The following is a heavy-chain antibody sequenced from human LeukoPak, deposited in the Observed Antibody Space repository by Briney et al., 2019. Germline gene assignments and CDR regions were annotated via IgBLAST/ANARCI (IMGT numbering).Heavy chain of an antibody. D-gene: IGHD5-18*01. Sequence: GGSLRLSCAASGFTFSSYGMSWVRQAPGKGLEWVSAISGSGGSTYYADSVKGRFTISRDNSKNTLYLQMNSLRAEDTAVYYCASLGMVRYFDYWGQGTLVTVSS. CDR3: ASLGMVRYFDY. CDR2: ISGSGGST. V-gene: IGHV3-23*01. J-gene: IGHJ4*02. CDR1: GFTFSSYG.